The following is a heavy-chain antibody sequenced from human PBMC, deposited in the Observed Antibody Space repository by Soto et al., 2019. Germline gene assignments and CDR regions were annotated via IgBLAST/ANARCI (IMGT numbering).Heavy chain of an antibody. V-gene: IGHV6-1*01. CDR2: TYYRSKWYN. CDR3: ARDQDPVVSRYFDWSPGPLDV. CDR1: GDSVSSNSAA. Sequence: SHTLSLTCAISGDSVSSNSAAWNWIRQSPSRGLEWLGRTYYRSKWYNDYAVSVKSRITINPDTSKNQFSLQLNSVTPADTAVYYCARDQDPVVSRYFDWSPGPLDVWVPGTTVTGPS. J-gene: IGHJ6*02. D-gene: IGHD3-9*01.